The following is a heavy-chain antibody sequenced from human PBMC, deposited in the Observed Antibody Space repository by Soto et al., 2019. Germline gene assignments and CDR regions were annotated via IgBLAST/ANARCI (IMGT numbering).Heavy chain of an antibody. D-gene: IGHD3-22*01. J-gene: IGHJ4*02. CDR3: AITPVYYYDSSGYFDY. CDR2: IYYSGST. V-gene: IGHV4-61*01. CDR1: GGSVSSGSYY. Sequence: KTSETLSLTCTVSGGSVSSGSYYWSWIRQPPGKGLEWIGYIYYSGSTNYNPSLKSRVTISVDTSKNQFSLKLSSVTAADTAVYYCAITPVYYYDSSGYFDYWGQGTLVTVSS.